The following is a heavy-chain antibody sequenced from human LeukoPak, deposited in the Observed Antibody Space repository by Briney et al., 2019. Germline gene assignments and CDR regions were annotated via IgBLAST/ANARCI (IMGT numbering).Heavy chain of an antibody. J-gene: IGHJ4*02. CDR2: INHDVSEV. CDR3: ARVRYDILTGYCDY. D-gene: IGHD3-9*01. CDR1: GFTFSSYW. V-gene: IGHV3-7*01. Sequence: GGSLRLSCAASGFTFSSYWMSWVRQAPGRGREWVANINHDVSEVYYAGSVKGRFTISRDNAKNTLYLQMNSLRAEDTAVYYCARVRYDILTGYCDYWGQGTLVTVSS.